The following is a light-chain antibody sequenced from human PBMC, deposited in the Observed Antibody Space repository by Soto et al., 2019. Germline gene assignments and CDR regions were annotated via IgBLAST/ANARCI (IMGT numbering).Light chain of an antibody. V-gene: IGLV2-14*03. CDR1: PSDIGAYNY. Sequence: QSALTQPASVSGSPGQSITISCSGTPSDIGAYNYVSWYQHLPGKAPKVIIYDVTNRPSGVSSRFSGSKSGTTASLTISGLQDEDEANYYCGSYTISSTLMIFGGGTKVTVL. CDR3: GSYTISSTLMI. J-gene: IGLJ2*01. CDR2: DVT.